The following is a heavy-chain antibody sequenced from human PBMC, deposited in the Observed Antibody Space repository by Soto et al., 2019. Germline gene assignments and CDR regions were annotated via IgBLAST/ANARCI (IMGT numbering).Heavy chain of an antibody. Sequence: QVQLVESGGSVVQPGRSLRLSCAASGFNFRGYGMHWVRQAPGKGLEWVAITRHDGSNTYYADSVRGRFTISRDNSKNTLYLQMNSLRVEDTAVYYCARDGVGATTYFGYFDYWGQGTPITVSS. D-gene: IGHD1-26*01. V-gene: IGHV3-33*01. CDR1: GFNFRGYG. CDR2: TRHDGSNT. J-gene: IGHJ4*02. CDR3: ARDGVGATTYFGYFDY.